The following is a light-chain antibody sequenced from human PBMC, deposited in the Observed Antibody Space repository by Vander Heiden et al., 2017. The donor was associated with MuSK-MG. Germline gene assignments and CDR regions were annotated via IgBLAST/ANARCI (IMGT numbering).Light chain of an antibody. V-gene: IGKV1-33*01. J-gene: IGKJ2*02. CDR2: DAS. CDR1: QDISNS. CDR3: QQDDNLPCT. Sequence: DIQMTQSPSSLSASVGDRVTITCQASQDISNSLNWYQQKPGKAPKLLIYDASNLETGVPARFSGSGSGTDFTFTINSLQPEDFATYYCQQDDNLPCTFGQGTKLEIK.